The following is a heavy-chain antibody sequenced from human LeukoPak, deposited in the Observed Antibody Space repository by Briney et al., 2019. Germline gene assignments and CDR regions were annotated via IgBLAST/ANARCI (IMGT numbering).Heavy chain of an antibody. Sequence: SSETLSLTCTVSGGSISSYYWSWIRQPPGKGLEWIGYIYYSGSTNYNPSLKSRVTISVDTSKKQFSLKLSSVTAADTAVYYCARGGGNWNDVDYWGQGTLVTVSS. J-gene: IGHJ4*02. D-gene: IGHD1-1*01. CDR2: IYYSGST. CDR1: GGSISSYY. CDR3: ARGGGNWNDVDY. V-gene: IGHV4-59*01.